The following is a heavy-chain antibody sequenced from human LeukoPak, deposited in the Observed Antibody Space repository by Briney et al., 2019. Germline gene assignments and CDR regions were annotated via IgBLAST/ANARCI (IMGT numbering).Heavy chain of an antibody. CDR3: AKGWSYGGYFDY. J-gene: IGHJ4*02. V-gene: IGHV3-23*01. CDR2: ISGSGDST. CDR1: GFTFSSYA. Sequence: GGSLRLSCAASGFTFSSYAMSWVRQAPGKGLEWVSAISGSGDSTYYADSVKGRFTISRDNSKNTLYLQMNSLRAEDTAVYYCAKGWSYGGYFDYWGQGTLVTVSS. D-gene: IGHD3-10*01.